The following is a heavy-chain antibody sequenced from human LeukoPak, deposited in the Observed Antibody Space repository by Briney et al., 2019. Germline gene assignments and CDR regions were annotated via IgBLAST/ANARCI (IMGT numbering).Heavy chain of an antibody. Sequence: PSETLSLTCTVSGGSISSSNYYWGWTRQPPGKGLEWIGSIYYSGSTYFNPSLKSRVTISVDTSKNQFSLKLSSVTAADTAVYYCARHRYYYDSSGYYCVYYFDYWGQGTLVTVSS. CDR3: ARHRYYYDSSGYYCVYYFDY. D-gene: IGHD3-22*01. V-gene: IGHV4-39*01. CDR1: GGSISSSNYY. J-gene: IGHJ4*02. CDR2: IYYSGST.